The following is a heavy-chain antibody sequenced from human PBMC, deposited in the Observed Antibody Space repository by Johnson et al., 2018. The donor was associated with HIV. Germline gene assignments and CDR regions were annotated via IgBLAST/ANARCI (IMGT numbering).Heavy chain of an antibody. Sequence: VQLVESGGGVVQPGGSLRLSCAASGFTFSSYGMHWVRQAPGKGLEWVAFIRYDGSNKYYADSVKGRFTISRDNSKNTLYLQMNSLRAEDTAVYYCARFRSSNWFDAFDIWGQGTMVTVSA. V-gene: IGHV3-30*02. D-gene: IGHD6-13*01. CDR3: ARFRSSNWFDAFDI. J-gene: IGHJ3*02. CDR1: GFTFSSYG. CDR2: IRYDGSNK.